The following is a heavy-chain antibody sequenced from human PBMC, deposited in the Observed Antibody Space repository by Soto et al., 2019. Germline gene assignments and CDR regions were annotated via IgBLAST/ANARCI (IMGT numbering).Heavy chain of an antibody. CDR3: ARSIAARQPDYYYYYGMDV. CDR1: GGTFSSYA. D-gene: IGHD6-6*01. Sequence: GASVKVSCKASGGTFSSYAISWVRQAPGQGLEWMGGIIPIFGTANYAQKFQGRVTITADESTSTAYMELSSLRSEDTAVYYCARSIAARQPDYYYYYGMDVWGQGTTVTVSS. CDR2: IIPIFGTA. J-gene: IGHJ6*02. V-gene: IGHV1-69*13.